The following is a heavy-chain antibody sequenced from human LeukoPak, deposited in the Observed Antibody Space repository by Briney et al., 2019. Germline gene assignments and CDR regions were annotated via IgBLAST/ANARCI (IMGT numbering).Heavy chain of an antibody. CDR1: ADSISSSY. CDR3: ARGRSAWFFDY. CDR2: IFASGST. V-gene: IGHV4-4*07. D-gene: IGHD6-19*01. Sequence: SETLSLTCTVSADSISSSYWSWIRQPAGKGLEWIGRIFASGSTNYNPSLKSRVTMSVDTSKNQFSLKLSSVIAADTAVYYCARGRSAWFFDYWGQGTLVTVSS. J-gene: IGHJ4*02.